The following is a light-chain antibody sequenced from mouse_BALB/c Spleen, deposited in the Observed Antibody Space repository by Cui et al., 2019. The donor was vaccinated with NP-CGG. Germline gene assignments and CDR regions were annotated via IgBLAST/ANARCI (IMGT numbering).Light chain of an antibody. CDR3: ALWYSNHWV. Sequence: QAFVTQESALTTSPGETVTLTCRSITGAVTTSNYANWVQEKPDHLFTGLIGGTNNRAPGIPARFSGSLIGDKAALTITGAQTEDEAIYFCALWYSNHWVFGGGTKLTVL. CDR2: GTN. J-gene: IGLJ1*01. V-gene: IGLV1*01. CDR1: TGAVTTSNY.